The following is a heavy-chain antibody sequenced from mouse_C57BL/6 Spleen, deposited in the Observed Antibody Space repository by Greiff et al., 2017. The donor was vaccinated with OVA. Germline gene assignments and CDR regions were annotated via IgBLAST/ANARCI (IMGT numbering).Heavy chain of an antibody. J-gene: IGHJ3*01. Sequence: QVQLQQSGPGLVQPSQSLSITCTVSGFSLTSYGVHWVRQSPGKGLAWLGVIWRGGSTDNNAAFMSRLSITKDNSKSQVFFNMNSLQADDTAIYYCAKSGYGSSYEAWFAYWGQGTLVTVSA. D-gene: IGHD1-1*01. V-gene: IGHV2-5*01. CDR3: AKSGYGSSYEAWFAY. CDR2: IWRGGST. CDR1: GFSLTSYG.